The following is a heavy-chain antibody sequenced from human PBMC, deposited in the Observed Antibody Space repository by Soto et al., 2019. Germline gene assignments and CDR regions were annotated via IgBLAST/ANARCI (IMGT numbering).Heavy chain of an antibody. Sequence: GGSLRLSCAASGFTFSDYYMSWIRQAPGKGLEWVSYISSSGSTIYYPDSVKGRFTISRDNAKNSLYLQMNSLRAEDTAVYYCARVVSWIYYMDVWGKGTTVTVSS. V-gene: IGHV3-11*01. CDR3: ARVVSWIYYMDV. J-gene: IGHJ6*03. D-gene: IGHD6-13*01. CDR1: GFTFSDYY. CDR2: ISSSGSTI.